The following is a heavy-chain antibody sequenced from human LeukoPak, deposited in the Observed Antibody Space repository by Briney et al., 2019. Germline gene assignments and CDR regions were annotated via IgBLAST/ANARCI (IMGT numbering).Heavy chain of an antibody. CDR3: ARVGEWELPDY. V-gene: IGHV4-59*01. CDR1: GGSISSYY. CDR2: IYYSGST. D-gene: IGHD1-26*01. J-gene: IGHJ4*02. Sequence: SETLSLTCTVSGGSISSYYWSWIRQPPGKGLEWIGYIYYSGSTNYNPSLKSRVTISVDTSKNQFSLKLSSVTAADTAVYYCARVGEWELPDYWGQVTLVTVSS.